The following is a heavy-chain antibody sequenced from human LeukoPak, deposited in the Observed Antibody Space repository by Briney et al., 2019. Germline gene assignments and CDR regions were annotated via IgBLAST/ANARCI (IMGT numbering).Heavy chain of an antibody. V-gene: IGHV3-7*01. CDR1: GFTFSIYW. CDR3: ARVELAYYYYMDV. D-gene: IGHD1-26*01. Sequence: GGSLRLSCAASGFTFSIYWMSWVRQALGKGLEWVANIKQDGSEKYYVDSVKGRFTISRDNAKNSLYLQMSGLRAEDTAVYYCARVELAYYYYMDVWGKGTTVTVSS. CDR2: IKQDGSEK. J-gene: IGHJ6*03.